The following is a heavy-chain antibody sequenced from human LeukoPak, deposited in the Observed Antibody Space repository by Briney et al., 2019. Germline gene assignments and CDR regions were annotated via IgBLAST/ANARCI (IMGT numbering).Heavy chain of an antibody. J-gene: IGHJ4*02. D-gene: IGHD5-18*01. CDR2: INHSGST. Sequence: SETLSLTCAVYGGSFSGYYWSWIRQPPGKGLEWIGEINHSGSTNYNPSLKSRVTISVDTSKNQFSLKLSSVTAADTAVYYCARGYSYGTHRFDYWGQGTLVTVSS. CDR3: ARGYSYGTHRFDY. V-gene: IGHV4-34*01. CDR1: GGSFSGYY.